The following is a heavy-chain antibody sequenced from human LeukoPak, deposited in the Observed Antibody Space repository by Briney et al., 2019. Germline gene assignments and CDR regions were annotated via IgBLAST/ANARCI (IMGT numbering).Heavy chain of an antibody. CDR2: IYNSATT. Sequence: PSETLSLTCTVSGGSITSGGYSWSWIRQHPGKGLEWIGHIYNSATTYYNPSLKSRLTISADTSQNQFSLRLSSVTAADTAVYYCARAVRRGALEKTTPCDFWGQGTLVTVSS. D-gene: IGHD1-1*01. J-gene: IGHJ4*02. CDR1: GGSITSGGYS. V-gene: IGHV4-31*03. CDR3: ARAVRRGALEKTTPCDF.